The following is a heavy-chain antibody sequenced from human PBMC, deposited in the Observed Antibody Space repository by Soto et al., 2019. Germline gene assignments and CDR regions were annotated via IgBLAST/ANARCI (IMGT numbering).Heavy chain of an antibody. Sequence: ASVKVSCKASGYTFTSYGISWVRQAPGQGLEWMGWISAYNGNTNYAQKLQGRVTMTTDTSTSTAYMELRSLRSDDTAVYYCARRSRLAVAGTGYFDYWGQGTLVTVSS. CDR3: ARRSRLAVAGTGYFDY. D-gene: IGHD6-19*01. V-gene: IGHV1-18*01. CDR2: ISAYNGNT. J-gene: IGHJ4*02. CDR1: GYTFTSYG.